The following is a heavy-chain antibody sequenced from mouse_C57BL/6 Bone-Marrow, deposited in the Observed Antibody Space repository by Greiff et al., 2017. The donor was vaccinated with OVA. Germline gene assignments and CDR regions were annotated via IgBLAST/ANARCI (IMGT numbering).Heavy chain of an antibody. V-gene: IGHV1-64*01. J-gene: IGHJ3*01. D-gene: IGHD2-3*01. CDR2: IHPNSGST. Sequence: QVQLQQPGAELVKPGASVKLSCKASGYTFTSYWMHWVKQRPGQGLEWIGMIHPNSGSTNYNEKFKSKATLTVDKSSSTAYMQLSSLTSEDSAVYYCARGGRWAPGFAYWGQGTLVTVSA. CDR1: GYTFTSYW. CDR3: ARGGRWAPGFAY.